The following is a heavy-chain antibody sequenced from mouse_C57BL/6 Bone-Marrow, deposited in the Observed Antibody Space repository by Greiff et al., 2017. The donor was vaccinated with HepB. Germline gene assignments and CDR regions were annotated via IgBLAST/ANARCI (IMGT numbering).Heavy chain of an antibody. CDR1: GYTFTSYW. V-gene: IGHV1-52*01. D-gene: IGHD2-1*01. CDR3: ARGEIYYGNLLAMDY. CDR2: IDPSDSET. Sequence: QVQLQQSGAELVRPGSSVKLSCKASGYTFTSYWMHWVKQRPIQGLEWIGNIDPSDSETHYNQKFKDKATLTVDKSSSTAYMQLSSLTSEDSAVYYCARGEIYYGNLLAMDYWGQGTSVTVSS. J-gene: IGHJ4*01.